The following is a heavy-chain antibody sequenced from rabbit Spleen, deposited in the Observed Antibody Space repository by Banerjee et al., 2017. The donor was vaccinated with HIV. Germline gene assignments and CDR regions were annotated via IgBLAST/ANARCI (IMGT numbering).Heavy chain of an antibody. J-gene: IGHJ3*01. CDR3: ARAIVPWLGLTRLDL. D-gene: IGHD4-1*01. CDR2: ISTGNDKT. V-gene: IGHV1S45*01. Sequence: QEQLEESGGDLVKPEGSLTLTCTASGFSFSSSYWICWVRQAPGKGLEWIGCISTGNDKTYYANWAKGRFTFSKTSSTTVTLQMTSLTAADTATYFCARAIVPWLGLTRLDLWGPGTLVTVS. CDR1: GFSFSSSYW.